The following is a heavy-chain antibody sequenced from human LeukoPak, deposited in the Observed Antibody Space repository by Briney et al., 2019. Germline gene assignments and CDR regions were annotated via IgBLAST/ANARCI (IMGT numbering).Heavy chain of an antibody. J-gene: IGHJ4*02. D-gene: IGHD6-13*01. CDR1: GGSISSYY. Sequence: SETLSLTCTVSGGSISSYYWSWIRQPPGKGLEWIGYIYYSGSTNYNPSLKSRVTISVDTSKNQFSLKLSSVTAADTAVYYCARYGSSSWYYFDYWGQGTLVTVSS. CDR3: ARYGSSSWYYFDY. CDR2: IYYSGST. V-gene: IGHV4-59*08.